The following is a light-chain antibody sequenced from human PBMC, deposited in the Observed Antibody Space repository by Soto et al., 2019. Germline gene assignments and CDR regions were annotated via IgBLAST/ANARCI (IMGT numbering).Light chain of an antibody. CDR2: DAS. J-gene: IGKJ1*01. CDR3: QQYNSYSPT. V-gene: IGKV1-5*01. CDR1: QSISSW. Sequence: DIQMTQSPSALSASIGDRVTIPCRASQSISSWLAWYQQKPGKAPKLLIYDASSLESGVPSRFSGSGSGTEFTLTISSLQPDDFATYYCQQYNSYSPTFGQGTKV.